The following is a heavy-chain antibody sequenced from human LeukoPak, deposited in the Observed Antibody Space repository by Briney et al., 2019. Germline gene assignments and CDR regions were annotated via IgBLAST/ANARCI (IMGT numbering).Heavy chain of an antibody. V-gene: IGHV1-2*02. D-gene: IGHD5-18*01. CDR1: GYTFTGYY. J-gene: IGHJ5*02. Sequence: ASVKVYCKASGYTFTGYYMHWVRQAPGQGLEWMGWINPNSGGTNYAQKFQGRVTMTRDTSISTAYMELSRLRSDDTAVYYCARDHEAEHLQAFGTAMVLYNWFDPWGQRTLVTVSS. CDR3: ARDHEAEHLQAFGTAMVLYNWFDP. CDR2: INPNSGGT.